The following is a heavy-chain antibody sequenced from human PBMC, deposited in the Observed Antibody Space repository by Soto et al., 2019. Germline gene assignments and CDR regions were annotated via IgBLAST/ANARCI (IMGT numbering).Heavy chain of an antibody. D-gene: IGHD2-21*01. CDR2: IYYTGAA. CDR1: GGSIDTGGFY. V-gene: IGHV4-31*03. J-gene: IGHJ4*02. Sequence: SETLSLTCSVSGGSIDTGGFYWSWARQLPGKGLQWIGYIYYTGAAYYNPALKSRVVISLDTSANQFSLSLTSLTAADTAVYYCASGTFNDISFDSWGQGRLVTVSS. CDR3: ASGTFNDISFDS.